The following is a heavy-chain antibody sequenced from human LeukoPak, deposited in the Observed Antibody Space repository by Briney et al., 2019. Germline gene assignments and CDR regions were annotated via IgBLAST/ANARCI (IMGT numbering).Heavy chain of an antibody. CDR1: GYSFTSYR. CDR3: ARRGYSYGFDY. J-gene: IGHJ4*02. D-gene: IGHD5-18*01. Sequence: GESLKISCKGSGYSFTSYRIGWVRQMPGKGLEWMGIIYPGDSDSRYSPSLQGQVTISADKSISTAYLQWSSLKASDTAMYYCARRGYSYGFDYWGQGTLVTVSS. V-gene: IGHV5-51*01. CDR2: IYPGDSDS.